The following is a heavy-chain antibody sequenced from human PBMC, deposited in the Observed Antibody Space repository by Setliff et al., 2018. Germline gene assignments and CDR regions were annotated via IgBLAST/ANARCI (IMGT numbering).Heavy chain of an antibody. CDR2: INHSGST. V-gene: IGHV4-31*03. CDR1: GGSISSGGYY. J-gene: IGHJ3*02. D-gene: IGHD5-12*01. CDR3: TRGPDGYTYQGAFDI. Sequence: LSLTCTVSGGSISSGGYYWSWIRQHPGKGLEWIGEINHSGSTNYNPSLKSRVTISVDTSKNRFSLKLSSVTAADTAVYYCTRGPDGYTYQGAFDIWGQGTMVTVSS.